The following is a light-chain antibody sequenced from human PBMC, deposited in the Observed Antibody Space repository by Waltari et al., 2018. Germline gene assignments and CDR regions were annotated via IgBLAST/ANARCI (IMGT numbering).Light chain of an antibody. CDR1: QSVTNN. CDR2: GAS. CDR3: QQYDNWPRT. Sequence: EIVMTQSPATLSVSPGERATLSCRVSQSVTNNLAWYQQRPGQPPRLLIYGASTRATGIPVRFGGSGSGTEFTLTISSLQSEDFAVYYCQQYDNWPRTFGQGTKVEIK. V-gene: IGKV3-15*01. J-gene: IGKJ1*01.